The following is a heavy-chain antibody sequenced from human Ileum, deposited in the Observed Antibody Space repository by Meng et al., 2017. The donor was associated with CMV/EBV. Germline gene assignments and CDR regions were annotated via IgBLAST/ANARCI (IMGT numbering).Heavy chain of an antibody. CDR2: ISPDSRDT. D-gene: IGHD6-13*01. V-gene: IGHV3-11*03. CDR1: GFTFTDYY. CDR3: IRSGYMNARWNY. J-gene: IGHJ4*02. Sequence: QVHRLESGGALFKPGGSLHLSCVASGFTFTDYYMKWIRKAPGKGLEWLSYISPDSRDTNYEDSVKGRFTISRDNAKNSLYLQMSNLRGEDTAIYYCIRSGYMNARWNYWGRGTLVTVSS.